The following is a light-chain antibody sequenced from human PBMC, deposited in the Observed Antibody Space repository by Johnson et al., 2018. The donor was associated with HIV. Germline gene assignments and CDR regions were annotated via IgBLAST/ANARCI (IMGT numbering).Light chain of an antibody. CDR2: DNN. J-gene: IGLJ1*01. CDR3: GTWASSLRAYF. V-gene: IGLV1-51*01. CDR1: SSNIGNNY. Sequence: QSVLTQPPSVSAAPGQKVTISCSGSSSNIGNNYVSWYQQLPGTAPKLLIYDNNKRPSGIPDRFSGSKSGTSATLGITGLQTGDAADYYCGTWASSLRAYFFRTGTNVTVL.